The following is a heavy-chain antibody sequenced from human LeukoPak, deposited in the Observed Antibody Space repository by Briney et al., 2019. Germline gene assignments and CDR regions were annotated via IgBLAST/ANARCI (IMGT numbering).Heavy chain of an antibody. D-gene: IGHD6-19*01. J-gene: IGHJ3*02. V-gene: IGHV3-23*01. CDR3: AKDISGWYGSFAFDI. CDR2: ISGSGGST. Sequence: GGSLRLSCAASGFTFSSYAMSWVRQAPGKGLEWVSAISGSGGSTYYAESVKGRFTISRDNSKNTLYLQMNSLRAEDTAVYYCAKDISGWYGSFAFDIWGQGTMVTVSS. CDR1: GFTFSSYA.